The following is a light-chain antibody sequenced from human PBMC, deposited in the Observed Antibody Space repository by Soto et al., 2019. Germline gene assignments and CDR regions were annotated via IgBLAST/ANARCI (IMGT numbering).Light chain of an antibody. CDR1: QTLLHSNGFTY. V-gene: IGKV2-28*01. J-gene: IGKJ3*01. CDR3: MQALDTPLT. Sequence: DIVMTQYPLSLSVTPGEPASISCRSTQTLLHSNGFTYLDWYLQKPGQSPQLLISLGSNRASGVPDRFSGSGSGTYFTLKISRVEAEDVGVYYCMQALDTPLTFGPGTKVDIK. CDR2: LGS.